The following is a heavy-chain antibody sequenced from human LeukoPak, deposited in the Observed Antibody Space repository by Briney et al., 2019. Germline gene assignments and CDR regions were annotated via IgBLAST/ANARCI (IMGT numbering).Heavy chain of an antibody. Sequence: ASVKVSCKASGYTFTSYGISWVRQAPGQGLEWMGWMSAYNGNTNYAQKLQGRVTMTRDTSTSTAYMELRSLRSDDTAVYYCARKRSYCYGSGSYYYFVYWGQGTLVTVSS. CDR1: GYTFTSYG. CDR3: ARKRSYCYGSGSYYYFVY. D-gene: IGHD3-10*01. J-gene: IGHJ4*02. CDR2: MSAYNGNT. V-gene: IGHV1-18*01.